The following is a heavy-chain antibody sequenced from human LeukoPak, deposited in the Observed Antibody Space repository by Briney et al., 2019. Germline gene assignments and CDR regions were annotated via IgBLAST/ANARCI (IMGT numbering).Heavy chain of an antibody. V-gene: IGHV3-11*01. CDR1: GFTFSDYY. CDR3: ARSGDFWSGYYWGTYWYFDL. Sequence: GGSLRLSCAASGFTFSDYYMSWIRQAPGKGLEWVSYISSSGSTIYYADSVKGRFTISRDNAKNSLYLQMNSLRAEDTAVYYCARSGDFWSGYYWGTYWYFDLWGRGTLVTASS. CDR2: ISSSGSTI. D-gene: IGHD3-3*01. J-gene: IGHJ2*01.